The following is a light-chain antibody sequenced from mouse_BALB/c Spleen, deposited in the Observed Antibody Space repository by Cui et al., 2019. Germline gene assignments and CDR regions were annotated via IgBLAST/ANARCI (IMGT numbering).Light chain of an antibody. V-gene: IGKV4-68*01. J-gene: IGKJ5*01. CDR3: QQWSSNPLT. CDR2: LTS. Sequence: QIVPTQSTALISASPGEKVTMTCSASSSVSYMYWYQQKPRSSPKPWIYLTSNLASGVPARFSGSGSGTSYSLTISSMEAEDAATYYCQQWSSNPLTFGAGTKLELK. CDR1: SSVSY.